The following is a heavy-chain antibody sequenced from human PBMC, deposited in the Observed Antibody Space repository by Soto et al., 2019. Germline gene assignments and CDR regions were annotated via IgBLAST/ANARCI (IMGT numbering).Heavy chain of an antibody. CDR2: IFPSDSDT. CDR3: ARKDKSGYFNWFDP. J-gene: IGHJ5*02. D-gene: IGHD3-22*01. V-gene: IGHV5-51*03. CDR1: GYRFTSYW. Sequence: PGESLKISCRTSGYRFTSYWIAWVRQMHGKGLEWMGIIFPSDSDTRYSPSFQGQVTISADRSTSTVFLQWASLKASDTAVYFCARKDKSGYFNWFDPWGQGTLVTVSS.